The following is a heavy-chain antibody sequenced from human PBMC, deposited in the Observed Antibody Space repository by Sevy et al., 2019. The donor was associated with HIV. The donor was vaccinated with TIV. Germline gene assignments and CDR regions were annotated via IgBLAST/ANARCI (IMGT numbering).Heavy chain of an antibody. CDR1: GFTFSSYA. Sequence: GESLKISCAASGFTFSSYAMSWVRQAPGKGLEWVSAISGSGGSTYYADSVKGRFTISRDNSKNTLYLQMNSLRAEDTAVYYCAKGRGGQQLVRWGAYFDYWGQGTLVTVSS. CDR2: ISGSGGST. V-gene: IGHV3-23*01. CDR3: AKGRGGQQLVRWGAYFDY. J-gene: IGHJ4*02. D-gene: IGHD6-13*01.